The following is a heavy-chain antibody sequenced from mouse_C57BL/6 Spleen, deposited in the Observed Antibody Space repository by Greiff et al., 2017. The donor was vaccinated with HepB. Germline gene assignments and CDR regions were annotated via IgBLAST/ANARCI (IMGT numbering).Heavy chain of an antibody. CDR2: IDPSDSYT. D-gene: IGHD2-5*01. CDR3: ARRDYSKDSAMDY. V-gene: IGHV1-69*01. Sequence: VQLQQPGAELVMPGASVKLSCKASGYTFTSYWMHWVKQRPGQGLEWIGEIDPSDSYTNYNQKFKGKSTLTVDKSSSTAYMQLSSLTSEDSAVYYCARRDYSKDSAMDYWGQGTSVTVSS. CDR1: GYTFTSYW. J-gene: IGHJ4*01.